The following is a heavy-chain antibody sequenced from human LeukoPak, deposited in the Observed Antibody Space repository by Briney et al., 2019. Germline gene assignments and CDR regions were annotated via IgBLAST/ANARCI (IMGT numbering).Heavy chain of an antibody. CDR3: ARLAAAGNWFDP. D-gene: IGHD6-13*01. CDR2: IYYSGST. V-gene: IGHV4-59*01. CDR1: GGSISSYY. Sequence: PSETLSLTCTVSGGSISSYYWSWIRQPPGKGLEWIGYIYYSGSTNYNPSLKSRVTISVDTPKNQFSLKLSSVTAADTAVYYCARLAAAGNWFDPWGQGTLVTVSS. J-gene: IGHJ5*02.